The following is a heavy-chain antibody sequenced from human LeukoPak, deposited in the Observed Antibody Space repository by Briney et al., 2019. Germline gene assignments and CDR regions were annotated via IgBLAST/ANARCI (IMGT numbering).Heavy chain of an antibody. CDR3: ARGVRKILRDDYYYYLDV. J-gene: IGHJ6*03. V-gene: IGHV4-61*02. CDR1: GGSISSGSYY. D-gene: IGHD3-10*01. CDR2: IYSTGSS. Sequence: SETLSLTCTVSGGSISSGSYYWSWIRQPAGKGLEWLGRIYSTGSSNYNPSLKSRVSISMDTSKNQFSLKLTSATAADSGIYYCARGVRKILRDDYYYYLDVWGTGTTVTVSS.